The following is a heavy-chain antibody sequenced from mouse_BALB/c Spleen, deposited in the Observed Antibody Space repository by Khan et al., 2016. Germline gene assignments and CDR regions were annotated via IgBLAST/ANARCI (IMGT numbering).Heavy chain of an antibody. CDR2: IWRGGST. CDR1: GFSLTSYG. CDR3: AKNGGLGYYYAMDY. Sequence: QVQLKQSGPGLVQPSQSLSITCTVTGFSLTSYGVHWVRQSPGKGLEWLGVIWRGGSTDYNAAFMSRLSITKDNSKSQVFFKMNSLQADDTAIYYCAKNGGLGYYYAMDYWGQGTSVTVSS. J-gene: IGHJ4*01. D-gene: IGHD3-3*01. V-gene: IGHV2-5*01.